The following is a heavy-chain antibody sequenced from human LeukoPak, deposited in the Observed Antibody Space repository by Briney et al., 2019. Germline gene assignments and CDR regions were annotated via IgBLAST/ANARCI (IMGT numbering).Heavy chain of an antibody. D-gene: IGHD3-10*01. CDR1: GYTFTSYD. CDR2: MNPNSGNT. Sequence: VASVTVSCKASGYTFTSYDINWVRQATGQGLEWMGWMNPNSGNTGYAQKFQGRVTMTRNTSIRTAYMELSSLRSEDTAVYYCAPGPRIYTMVRGVIMAIDYWGQGTLVTVSS. J-gene: IGHJ4*02. V-gene: IGHV1-8*01. CDR3: APGPRIYTMVRGVIMAIDY.